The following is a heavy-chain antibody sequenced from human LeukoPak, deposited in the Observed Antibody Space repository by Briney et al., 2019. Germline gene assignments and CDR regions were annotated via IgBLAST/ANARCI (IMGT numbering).Heavy chain of an antibody. J-gene: IGHJ4*02. CDR2: IDPSGGGT. D-gene: IGHD3-22*01. Sequence: ASVKVSCKASGYTFTRNYINWLRQAPGQGLEWTGMIDPSGGGTAYAQKFQDRVTMTSDTSTSTVYMELNSLRSEDTAVYYSARLIGDYYDNSRSSYWHGHLDYWGQGALVTVSS. CDR3: ARLIGDYYDNSRSSYWHGHLDY. CDR1: GYTFTRNY. V-gene: IGHV1-46*01.